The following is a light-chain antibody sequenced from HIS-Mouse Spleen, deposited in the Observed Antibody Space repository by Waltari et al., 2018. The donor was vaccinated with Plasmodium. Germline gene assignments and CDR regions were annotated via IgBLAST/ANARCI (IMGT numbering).Light chain of an antibody. J-gene: IGKJ3*01. CDR3: QQYDNLPPLFT. V-gene: IGKV1-33*01. Sequence: DIQMTQSPSSLSASVGDRVTITFQASQDISNYLNWYQQKPGKAPKRLIYDASNLETGVPSRFSGSGSGTDFTFTISSLQPEDIATYYCQQYDNLPPLFTFGPGTKVDIK. CDR1: QDISNY. CDR2: DAS.